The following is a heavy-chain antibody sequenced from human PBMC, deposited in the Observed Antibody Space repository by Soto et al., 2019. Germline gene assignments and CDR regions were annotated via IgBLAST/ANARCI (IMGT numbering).Heavy chain of an antibody. CDR2: INHTGGT. Sequence: QVHLQQWGAGLLKPSETLSLTCAVYGGSVNGYYWNWIRQPPGKGLEWIGEINHTGGTHYNPSLKSRVTLAVHTSKNEFSLRLSSVTAADTAIYYCATSITVFGLLIPPFDPWCQGTQVTVSS. D-gene: IGHD1-20*01. CDR3: ATSITVFGLLIPPFDP. V-gene: IGHV4-34*02. CDR1: GGSVNGYY. J-gene: IGHJ5*02.